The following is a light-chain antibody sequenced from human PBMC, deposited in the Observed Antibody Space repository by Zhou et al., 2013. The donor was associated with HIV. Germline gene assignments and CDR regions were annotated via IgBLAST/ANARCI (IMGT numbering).Light chain of an antibody. J-gene: IGKJ2*01. Sequence: DIQMTQSPSSLSASVGARVTITCRASQSISTYVNWYEQKPGKAPKLLIYAASNLQSGVPSRFSGSGSGTDFTLTISSLQPEDIAIYYCQQSYDTPRTFGQGTMVEI. V-gene: IGKV1-39*01. CDR3: QQSYDTPRT. CDR1: QSISTY. CDR2: AAS.